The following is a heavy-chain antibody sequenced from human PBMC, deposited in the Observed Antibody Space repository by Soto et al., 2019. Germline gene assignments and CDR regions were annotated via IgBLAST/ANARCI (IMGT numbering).Heavy chain of an antibody. Sequence: QMHLVESGGGVVQPGRSLRLSCAASGFTFSSYGMHWVRQAPGKGLEWVALMSSVGSNEYYSDSVQGRFTISRDNSKNMLYLQMNSLRAEDTALYYCAKAPGVVLAEAIPKGLYYYGMDVWGQGTTVTVSS. CDR3: AKAPGVVLAEAIPKGLYYYGMDV. D-gene: IGHD6-13*01. CDR2: MSSVGSNE. CDR1: GFTFSSYG. J-gene: IGHJ6*02. V-gene: IGHV3-30*18.